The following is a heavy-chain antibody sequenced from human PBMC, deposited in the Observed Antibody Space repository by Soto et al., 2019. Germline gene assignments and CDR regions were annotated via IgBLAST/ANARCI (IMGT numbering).Heavy chain of an antibody. V-gene: IGHV1-18*01. J-gene: IGHJ5*02. Sequence: ASVKVSCKASGYTFILYGSRWXRQDPGQGLEWMVWISAYNGNKXXAQKLQGRVTMTTDTSTSKAYMELRRLRSDDTAVYCCARDGYSGWFDPWGQGTLVTV. CDR1: GYTFILYG. CDR2: ISAYNGNK. D-gene: IGHD5-12*01. CDR3: ARDGYSGWFDP.